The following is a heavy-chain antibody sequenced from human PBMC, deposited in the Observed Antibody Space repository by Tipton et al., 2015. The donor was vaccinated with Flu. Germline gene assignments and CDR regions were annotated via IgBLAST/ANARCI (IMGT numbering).Heavy chain of an antibody. CDR3: ARALNNWNPRYGMDV. V-gene: IGHV1-46*01. CDR1: GYTFGSYY. J-gene: IGHJ6*02. CDR2: INPTGGTT. D-gene: IGHD1-20*01. Sequence: QVQLVQSGAEVKKPGASVKVSCKASGYTFGSYYVHWVRQAPGEGLEWMGIINPTGGTTVYAQRFQGRVTMTRDTSTTTVYMELSSLRSEDTAVYYCARALNNWNPRYGMDVWGQGTTVTVSS.